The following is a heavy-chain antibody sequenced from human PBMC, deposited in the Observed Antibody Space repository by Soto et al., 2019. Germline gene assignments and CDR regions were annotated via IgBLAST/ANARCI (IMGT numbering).Heavy chain of an antibody. J-gene: IGHJ6*02. CDR3: TKGVVGATPYGMDV. V-gene: IGHV3-74*01. Sequence: PGGSLSLSCAASGFPFSSYYMHWVRQAPGKGLVWVSRISSDGSSTSYADSVKGRFTISRDNAKNTLYLQMNSLRAEDTAVYYCTKGVVGATPYGMDVWGQGTTVTVSS. D-gene: IGHD1-26*01. CDR1: GFPFSSYY. CDR2: ISSDGSST.